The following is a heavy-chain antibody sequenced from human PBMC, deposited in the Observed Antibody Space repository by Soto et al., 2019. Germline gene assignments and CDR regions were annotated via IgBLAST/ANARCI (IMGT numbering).Heavy chain of an antibody. V-gene: IGHV1-69*13. CDR1: GGTFSSYA. Sequence: SVKVSCKASGGTFSSYAISWVRQAPGQGLEWKGGIIPIFGTANYAQKFQGRVTITADESTSTAYMELSSLRSEDTAVYYCVRESRYCSGGSCYFLPGIDYWGQGTLVTVSS. D-gene: IGHD2-15*01. J-gene: IGHJ4*02. CDR2: IIPIFGTA. CDR3: VRESRYCSGGSCYFLPGIDY.